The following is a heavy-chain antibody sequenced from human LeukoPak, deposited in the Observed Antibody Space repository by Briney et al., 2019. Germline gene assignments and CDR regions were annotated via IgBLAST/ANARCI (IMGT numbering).Heavy chain of an antibody. CDR2: IYYSGST. CDR3: ARRKTEGSSGIYGGYYYYYMDV. CDR1: GGSLSSSSYY. D-gene: IGHD6-25*01. V-gene: IGHV4-39*01. Sequence: SETLSLTCTVSGGSLSSSSYYWGWIRQPPGKGLEWIGSIYYSGSTYYNPSLKSRVTISVDTSKNQFSLKLSSVTAADTAVYYCARRKTEGSSGIYGGYYYYYMDVWGKGTTVTVSS. J-gene: IGHJ6*03.